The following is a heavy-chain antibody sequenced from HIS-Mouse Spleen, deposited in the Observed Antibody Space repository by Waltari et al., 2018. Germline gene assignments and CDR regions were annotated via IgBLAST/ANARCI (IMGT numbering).Heavy chain of an antibody. CDR3: AREIPYSSSWYDWYFDL. V-gene: IGHV4-39*07. CDR2: IYYSGST. D-gene: IGHD6-13*01. Sequence: QLQLQESGPGLVKPSETLSLTYTVSDGSISSSSYSWGWIRQPPGKGLEWIGSIYYSGSTYYNPSLKSRVTISVDTSKNQFSLKLSSVTAADTAVYYCAREIPYSSSWYDWYFDLWGRGTLVTVSS. CDR1: DGSISSSSYS. J-gene: IGHJ2*01.